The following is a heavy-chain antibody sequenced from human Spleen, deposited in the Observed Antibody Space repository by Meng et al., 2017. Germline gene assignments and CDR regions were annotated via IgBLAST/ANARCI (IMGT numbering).Heavy chain of an antibody. J-gene: IGHJ4*02. V-gene: IGHV1-18*01. Sequence: ASVKVSCKASGYTFTSYGVSWVRQAPGQGLEWMGWLSVYSGNTNYAQKFQGRVTMTTDTSTSTAYMELRGLRPDDTAVYYCARGYDSSGPPEGFDYWGQGTLVTVSS. CDR2: LSVYSGNT. D-gene: IGHD3-22*01. CDR3: ARGYDSSGPPEGFDY. CDR1: GYTFTSYG.